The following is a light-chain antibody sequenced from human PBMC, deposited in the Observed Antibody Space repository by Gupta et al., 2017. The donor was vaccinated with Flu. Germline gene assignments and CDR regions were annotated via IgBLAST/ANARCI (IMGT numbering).Light chain of an antibody. CDR1: QNIFRF. Sequence: DTQITQSPSSLSAFVGDRVTITCRASQNIFRFLSWYQQKPGKAPKLVIYAASSLQSGVPSRFSGSGSGTAFTLNTSSLQHEDFATYYCQQRYSTPATFGQGTKVELK. V-gene: IGKV1-39*01. J-gene: IGKJ1*01. CDR2: AAS. CDR3: QQRYSTPAT.